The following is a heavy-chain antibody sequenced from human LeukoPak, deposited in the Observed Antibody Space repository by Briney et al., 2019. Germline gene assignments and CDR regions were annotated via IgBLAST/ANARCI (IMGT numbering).Heavy chain of an antibody. D-gene: IGHD3-10*01. CDR1: GFPFSSHW. CDR2: INQDGSEK. Sequence: PGGSLRLSCAASGFPFSSHWLSWFRQSPGKGLEWVAHINQDGSEKSYVDSVKGRFTISRDNSKNTLYLQMNSLRAEDTAVYYCAKDWRFGEFSLFDYWGQGTLVTVSS. V-gene: IGHV3-7*01. J-gene: IGHJ4*02. CDR3: AKDWRFGEFSLFDY.